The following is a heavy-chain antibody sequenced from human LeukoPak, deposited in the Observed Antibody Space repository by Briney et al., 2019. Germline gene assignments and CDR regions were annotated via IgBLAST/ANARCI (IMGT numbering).Heavy chain of an antibody. J-gene: IGHJ4*02. CDR3: ARDRVVGATKPSFFDY. CDR1: GYTFTSYG. V-gene: IGHV1-18*01. Sequence: GASVKVSCKASGYTFTSYGISWVRQAPGQGLEWMGWISAYNGNTNYAQKLQGRVTMTTDTSTSTAYMELRSLGSDDTAVYYCARDRVVGATKPSFFDYWGQGTLVTVSS. D-gene: IGHD1-26*01. CDR2: ISAYNGNT.